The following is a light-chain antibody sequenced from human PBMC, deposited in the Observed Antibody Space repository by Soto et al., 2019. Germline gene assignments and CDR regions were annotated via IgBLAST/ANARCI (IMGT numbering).Light chain of an antibody. CDR3: SSYTSSNSLV. Sequence: QSALTQPPSASGSPGQSVTISCTGTNSDVGGHNYVSWYQQYPGKAPKLMIYEVTKRPSGVPDRFSGSRSGNTASLTVSGLQAEDEADYYCSSYTSSNSLVFGEGTKLTVL. CDR2: EVT. J-gene: IGLJ3*02. V-gene: IGLV2-8*01. CDR1: NSDVGGHNY.